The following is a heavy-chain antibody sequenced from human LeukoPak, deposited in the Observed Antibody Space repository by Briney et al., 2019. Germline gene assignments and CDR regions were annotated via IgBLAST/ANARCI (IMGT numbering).Heavy chain of an antibody. J-gene: IGHJ4*02. CDR2: MWSDGDNR. D-gene: IGHD2-15*01. V-gene: IGHV3-33*01. CDR1: GFTFGTYA. Sequence: GGSLRLSCAASGFTFGTYAMHWVRPAPGKGLERVAVMWSDGDNRYYADSVKGRFTISRDNSKNTLYLEMNSLRAEDTAVYYCVRDRCSGGSCRLSDYWGQGALVTVSS. CDR3: VRDRCSGGSCRLSDY.